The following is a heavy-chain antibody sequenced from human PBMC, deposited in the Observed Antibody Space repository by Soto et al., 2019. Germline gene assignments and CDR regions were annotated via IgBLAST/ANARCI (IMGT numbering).Heavy chain of an antibody. Sequence: PGGSLRLSCAASGFTFSNAWMSWVRQAPGKGLEWVGRIKSKTDGGTTDYAAPVKGRFTISRDDSKNTLYLQMNSLKTEDTAVYYCTSLPGVYYDSSGYYYGYDYWGHGTLVTVSS. D-gene: IGHD3-22*01. CDR2: IKSKTDGGTT. CDR3: TSLPGVYYDSSGYYYGYDY. J-gene: IGHJ4*01. V-gene: IGHV3-15*01. CDR1: GFTFSNAW.